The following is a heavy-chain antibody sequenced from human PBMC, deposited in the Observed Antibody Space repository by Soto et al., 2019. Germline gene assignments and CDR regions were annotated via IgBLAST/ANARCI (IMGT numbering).Heavy chain of an antibody. CDR1: GFTFSSYW. CDR2: IKQDGSEK. Sequence: GGSLRLSCAASGFTFSSYWMSWFRQAPGKGLEWVANIKQDGSEKYYVDSVKGRFTISRDNAKNSLYLQMNSLRAEDTAVYYCARDPTISGSYTPYYFDYWGQGTLVTVSS. CDR3: ARDPTISGSYTPYYFDY. V-gene: IGHV3-7*01. D-gene: IGHD3-10*01. J-gene: IGHJ4*02.